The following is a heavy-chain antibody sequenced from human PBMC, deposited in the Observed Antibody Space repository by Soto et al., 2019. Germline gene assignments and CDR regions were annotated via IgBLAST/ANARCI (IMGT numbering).Heavy chain of an antibody. V-gene: IGHV4-59*01. CDR1: GGSISSYY. Sequence: PSETLSLTCTVSGGSISSYYWSWIRQPPGKGLEWIGYIYYSGSTNYNPSLKSRVTISVDTSKNQFSLKLSSVTAADTAVYYCARSAISRKSNWFDPWGQGTLVTVSS. CDR3: ARSAISRKSNWFDP. J-gene: IGHJ5*02. CDR2: IYYSGST. D-gene: IGHD3-3*01.